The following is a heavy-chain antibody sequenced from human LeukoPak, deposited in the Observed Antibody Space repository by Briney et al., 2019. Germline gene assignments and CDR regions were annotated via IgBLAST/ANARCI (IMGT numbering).Heavy chain of an antibody. J-gene: IGHJ6*03. CDR2: ISSNGGST. V-gene: IGHV3-64*01. CDR3: AKDFVPGSHCSSTSCYRAYYHYYMDV. CDR1: GFTFSSYA. Sequence: PGGSRRLSCAASGFTFSSYAMHWVRQAPGKGLEYVSAISSNGGSTYYANSVKGRFTISRDNSKNTLYLQMNSLRAEDTAVYYCAKDFVPGSHCSSTSCYRAYYHYYMDVWGKGTTVTVSS. D-gene: IGHD2-2*02.